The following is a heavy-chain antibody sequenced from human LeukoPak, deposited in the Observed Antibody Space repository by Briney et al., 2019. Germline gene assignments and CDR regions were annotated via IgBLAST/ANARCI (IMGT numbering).Heavy chain of an antibody. D-gene: IGHD1-14*01. J-gene: IGHJ6*02. Sequence: GGSLRLSCAASEFPYWSYAMLCVREAPGKGLEWVSVITFSGGTTYYSDSVKGRFTISRDNSKNTLYLQMNSLRAEDTAVYYCAKYLTARGPPYALDVWGQGTTVTVSS. CDR3: AKYLTARGPPYALDV. CDR2: ITFSGGTT. CDR1: EFPYWSYA. V-gene: IGHV3-23*01.